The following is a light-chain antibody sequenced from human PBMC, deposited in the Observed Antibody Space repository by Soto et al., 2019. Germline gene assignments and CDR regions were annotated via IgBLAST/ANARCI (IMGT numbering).Light chain of an antibody. CDR1: TSDVGGYNS. J-gene: IGLJ1*01. Sequence: QSALTQPASVSGSPGQSITISCTGTTSDVGGYNSVSWYQQHPGKALKLLIHDVSNRPSGVSNRFSGSKSGNTASLTISGLHTEDEAHYYCSSYTSSSSYVFGTGTKLTVL. CDR3: SSYTSSSSYV. V-gene: IGLV2-14*03. CDR2: DVS.